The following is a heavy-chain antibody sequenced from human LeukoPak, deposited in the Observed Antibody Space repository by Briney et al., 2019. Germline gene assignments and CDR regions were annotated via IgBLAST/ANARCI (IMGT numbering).Heavy chain of an antibody. V-gene: IGHV4-59*01. Sequence: SETLSLTCTVSGGSISSYYWSWIRQPPGKGLEWIGYIYYSGSTNYNPSLKSRVTISVDTSKNQFSLRLSSVTAADTAVYYCASNLSGSYYNWFDPWGQGTLVTVSS. CDR1: GGSISSYY. CDR2: IYYSGST. J-gene: IGHJ5*02. CDR3: ASNLSGSYYNWFDP. D-gene: IGHD1-26*01.